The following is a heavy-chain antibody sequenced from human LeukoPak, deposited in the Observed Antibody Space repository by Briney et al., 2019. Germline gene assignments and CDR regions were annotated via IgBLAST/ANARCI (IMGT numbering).Heavy chain of an antibody. Sequence: PSETLSLTCTVSGGSISSYYWSWIRQPPGKGLEWIGEINHSGSTNYNPSLKSRVTISVDTSKNQFSLKLSSVTAADTAAYYCAGGIQLYHYFDYWGQGTLVTVSS. D-gene: IGHD5-18*01. CDR3: AGGIQLYHYFDY. V-gene: IGHV4-34*01. CDR2: INHSGST. J-gene: IGHJ4*02. CDR1: GGSISSYY.